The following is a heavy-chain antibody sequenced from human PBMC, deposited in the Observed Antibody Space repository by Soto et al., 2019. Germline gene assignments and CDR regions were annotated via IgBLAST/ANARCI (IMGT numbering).Heavy chain of an antibody. Sequence: ASVKVFCKASGYTFTGYYMHWVRQAPGQGLEWMGWINPNSGGTNYAQKFQGWVAMTRDTSISTAYMELSRLRSDDTAVYYCARVAAAGNQDTGGMGVWGQGTTVTVSS. CDR1: GYTFTGYY. CDR3: ARVAAAGNQDTGGMGV. CDR2: INPNSGGT. V-gene: IGHV1-2*04. J-gene: IGHJ6*02. D-gene: IGHD6-13*01.